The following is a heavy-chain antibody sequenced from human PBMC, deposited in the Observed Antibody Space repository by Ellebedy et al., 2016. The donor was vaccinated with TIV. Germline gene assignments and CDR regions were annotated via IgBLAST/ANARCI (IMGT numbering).Heavy chain of an antibody. CDR2: ISAYNGNT. J-gene: IGHJ4*02. CDR3: ATIAVAGTDDY. V-gene: IGHV1-18*04. Sequence: ASVKVSXXASGYTFTGYYMHWVRQAPGQGLEWMGWISAYNGNTNYAQKLQGRVTMTTDTSTSTAYMELRSLRSDDTAVYYCATIAVAGTDDYWGQGTLVTVSS. D-gene: IGHD6-19*01. CDR1: GYTFTGYY.